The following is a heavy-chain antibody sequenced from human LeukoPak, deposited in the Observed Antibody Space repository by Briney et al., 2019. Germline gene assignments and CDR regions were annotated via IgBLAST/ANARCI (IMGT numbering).Heavy chain of an antibody. CDR3: AGALISGSGSLGY. V-gene: IGHV3-74*01. J-gene: IGHJ4*02. CDR1: GFTFSSYW. Sequence: GGSLRLSCAAAGFTFSSYWMHWVRQAPGKGLVWGSRINTNGSPTQYADSVKGRFTISRDNAKNTLYLQMNSLRAEDTAVYYCAGALISGSGSLGYWGKGTLVTVSS. D-gene: IGHD3-10*01. CDR2: INTNGSPT.